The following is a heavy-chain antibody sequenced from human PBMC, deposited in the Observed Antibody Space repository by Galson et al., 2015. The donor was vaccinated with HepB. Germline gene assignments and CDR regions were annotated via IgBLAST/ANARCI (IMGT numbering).Heavy chain of an antibody. CDR3: ARLTLRTTVRFGPYYYFDY. CDR1: GYTFTSYG. D-gene: IGHD4-17*01. J-gene: IGHJ4*02. Sequence: SVKVSCKASGYTFTSYGISWVRQAPGQGLEWMGWISAHNGNTNYAQKLQGRVTMTTDTSTSTAYMELRSLRSDDTAVYYCARLTLRTTVRFGPYYYFDYWGQGTLVTVSS. V-gene: IGHV1-18*04. CDR2: ISAHNGNT.